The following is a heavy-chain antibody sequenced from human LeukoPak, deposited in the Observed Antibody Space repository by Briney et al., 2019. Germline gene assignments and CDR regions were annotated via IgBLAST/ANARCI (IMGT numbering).Heavy chain of an antibody. J-gene: IGHJ4*02. CDR2: ISYDGSNK. V-gene: IGHV3-30*17. CDR1: GFTFSSYA. Sequence: PGGSLRLSCAASGFTFSSYAMHWVRQAPGKGLEWVAVISYDGSNKYYADSVKGRFTISRDNSKNTLYLQMNSLSAEDTAVYYCARDLFEQLGYLFDYWGQGTLVTVSS. D-gene: IGHD6-13*01. CDR3: ARDLFEQLGYLFDY.